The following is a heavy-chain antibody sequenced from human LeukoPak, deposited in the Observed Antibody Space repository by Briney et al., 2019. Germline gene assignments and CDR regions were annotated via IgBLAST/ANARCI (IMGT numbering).Heavy chain of an antibody. J-gene: IGHJ4*02. CDR3: VKLFTYYYGSGSFTDY. CDR2: ISSNGGST. Sequence: GGSLRLSCSASGVTFSSYAMFWVRQAPGKGLDYVSGISSNGGSTYYADSVMGRFTISRDNSKNTLYLQMSSLRAEDTAVYYCVKLFTYYYGSGSFTDYWGQGTLVTVSS. D-gene: IGHD3-10*01. CDR1: GVTFSSYA. V-gene: IGHV3-64D*06.